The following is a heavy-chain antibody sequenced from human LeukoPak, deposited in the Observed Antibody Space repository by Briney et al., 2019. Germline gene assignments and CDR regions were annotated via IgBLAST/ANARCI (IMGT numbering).Heavy chain of an antibody. CDR3: VRDRGYCSGGTCYALWDY. J-gene: IGHJ4*02. Sequence: GGSLRLSCAASGFTFSNAWMSWVRQAPGKGLEWVGRIKSKTDGGTTDYAAPVKGRFTISRDDSKNTLYLQMNSLRAEDTAMYYCVRDRGYCSGGTCYALWDYWGQGTLVTVSS. V-gene: IGHV3-15*01. D-gene: IGHD2-15*01. CDR2: IKSKTDGGTT. CDR1: GFTFSNAW.